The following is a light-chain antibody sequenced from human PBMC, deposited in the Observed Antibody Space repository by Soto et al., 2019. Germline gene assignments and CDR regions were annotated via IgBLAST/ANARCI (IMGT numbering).Light chain of an antibody. CDR2: DAS. CDR3: LQDYNYPRT. CDR1: QDISNY. Sequence: DIQMTQSPSSLSASVGDRVTITCQASQDISNYLNWYQQKPGKAPKLLIYDASNLETGVPSRSSGSGSGTDFTLTISSLQPEDFATYYCLQDYNYPRTFGQGTKVDIK. J-gene: IGKJ1*01. V-gene: IGKV1-33*01.